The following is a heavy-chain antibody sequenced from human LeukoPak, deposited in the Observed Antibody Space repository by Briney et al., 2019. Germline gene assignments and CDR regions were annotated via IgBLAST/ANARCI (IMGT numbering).Heavy chain of an antibody. CDR3: AKALAIGLNWFDP. D-gene: IGHD2-2*02. CDR2: IRYDGSNK. V-gene: IGHV3-30*02. Sequence: PGGSLRLSCAASGFTFSSYGMHWVRQAPGKGLEWVAFIRYDGSNKYYADSVKGRFTISRDNSKNTLYLQMNSLRAEDTAVYYCAKALAIGLNWFDPWGQGTLVTVSS. J-gene: IGHJ5*02. CDR1: GFTFSSYG.